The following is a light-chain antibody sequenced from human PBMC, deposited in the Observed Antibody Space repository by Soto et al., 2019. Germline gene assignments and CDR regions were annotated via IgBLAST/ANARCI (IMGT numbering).Light chain of an antibody. CDR3: HQYHTSPLM. V-gene: IGKV3-20*01. J-gene: IGKJ1*01. Sequence: EIVLTQSPGTLSLSPGERATLSGRVSQSVSSSYLAWYQQKPGQAPRLLIYATSSRATGVPTRFSGSGSGTDFTLTISRLEPEDLAVYYCHQYHTSPLMFGQGTKVDIK. CDR1: QSVSSSY. CDR2: ATS.